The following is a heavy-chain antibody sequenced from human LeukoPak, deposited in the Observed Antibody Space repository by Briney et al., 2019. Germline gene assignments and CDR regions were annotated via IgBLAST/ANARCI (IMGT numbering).Heavy chain of an antibody. CDR1: GFTVSDNY. Sequence: PGGSLRLSCAASGFTVSDNYMSWVRQAPGEGLEWVSVIYSGSTTYYADSVKGRFTISRDTSKNTLYLQMNSLRAEDTAVYYCAKVRLGYCSGGSCSRGGTPMDVWGKGTTVTISS. V-gene: IGHV3-53*05. CDR2: IYSGSTT. CDR3: AKVRLGYCSGGSCSRGGTPMDV. D-gene: IGHD2-15*01. J-gene: IGHJ6*03.